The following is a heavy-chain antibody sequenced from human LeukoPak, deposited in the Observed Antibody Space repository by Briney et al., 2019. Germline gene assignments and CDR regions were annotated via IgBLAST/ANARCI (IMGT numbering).Heavy chain of an antibody. CDR1: GGSISSSSYY. D-gene: IGHD3-3*02. CDR2: IYYSGST. V-gene: IGHV4-39*07. Sequence: SETLSLTCTVSGGSISSSSYYWGWIRQPPGKGLEWIGSIYYSGSTYYNPSLKSRVTISVDTSKNQFSLKLSSVTAADTAVYYCASTLSIVDYWGQGTLVTVSS. CDR3: ASTLSIVDY. J-gene: IGHJ4*02.